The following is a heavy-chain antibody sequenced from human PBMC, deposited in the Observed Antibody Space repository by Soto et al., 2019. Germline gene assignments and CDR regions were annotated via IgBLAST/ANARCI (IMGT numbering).Heavy chain of an antibody. CDR1: GGLMRRGEDY. CDR3: ASDLHIRNFRYCMHV. J-gene: IGHJ6*02. CDR2: IYYSAST. Sequence: SEKRCHTRTVSGGLMRRGEDYWSWIRHAPWRVLLWIGYIYYSASTYYIPSLKSRVTISVDTSKNQFSLKLSSVTAADTAVYYCASDLHIRNFRYCMHVSGPGPTLTVFS. V-gene: IGHV4-30-4*01.